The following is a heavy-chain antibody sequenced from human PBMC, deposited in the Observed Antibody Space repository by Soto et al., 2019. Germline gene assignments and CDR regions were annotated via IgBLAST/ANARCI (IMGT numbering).Heavy chain of an antibody. CDR3: AKDLGHYDSSGYPDYFHY. CDR2: ISGSGGST. CDR1: GFTFSSYA. V-gene: IGHV3-23*01. Sequence: EVQLLESGVGLVQPGGSLRLSCAASGFTFSSYAMSWVRQAPGKGLEWVSSISGSGGSTYYADYVKGRFTISRDNSENPLYQKMRSLRADDTAVYYCAKDLGHYDSSGYPDYFHYWGQGTLVAVSS. J-gene: IGHJ4*02. D-gene: IGHD3-22*01.